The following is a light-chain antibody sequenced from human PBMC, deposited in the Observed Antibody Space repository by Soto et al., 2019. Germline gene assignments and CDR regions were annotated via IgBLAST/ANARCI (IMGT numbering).Light chain of an antibody. CDR2: SAS. CDR1: QAISTW. CDR3: QQANSFPRT. J-gene: IGKJ1*01. V-gene: IGKV1D-12*01. Sequence: DIQMTQSPSSVSASVGDRVTITCRASQAISTWLAWYQQNPGKAPTLLIYSASHLQSGVPSRFSGSGSGTDFTLTISSLQPEDFATYYCQQANSFPRTFGQGTKVEIK.